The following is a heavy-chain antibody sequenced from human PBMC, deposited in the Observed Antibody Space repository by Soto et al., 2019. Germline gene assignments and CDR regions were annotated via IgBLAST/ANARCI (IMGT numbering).Heavy chain of an antibody. V-gene: IGHV3-53*04. D-gene: IGHD6-13*01. J-gene: IGHJ3*02. CDR3: ARVHWYSSSWYAFDI. Sequence: GGSLRLSCAASGFTVSSNYMSWVRKAPGKGLEWVSVIYRGGSTYYADSVKGRVTISRHNSKNTRYLQMNSLRAEDTGVYCCARVHWYSSSWYAFDIWGQGTMVTVSS. CDR1: GFTVSSNY. CDR2: IYRGGST.